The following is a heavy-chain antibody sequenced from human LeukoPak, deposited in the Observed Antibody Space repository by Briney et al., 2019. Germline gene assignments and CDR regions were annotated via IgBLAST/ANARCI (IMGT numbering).Heavy chain of an antibody. Sequence: GESLKISCKGSGYSFTSYWIGWVRQMPGKGLEWMGIIYPGDSDTRYSPSFQGQVTISADKSIGTAYLQWSSLKASDTAMYYCARGAKYQLLFDAFDIWGQGTMVTVSS. J-gene: IGHJ3*02. CDR1: GYSFTSYW. CDR3: ARGAKYQLLFDAFDI. CDR2: IYPGDSDT. D-gene: IGHD2-2*01. V-gene: IGHV5-51*01.